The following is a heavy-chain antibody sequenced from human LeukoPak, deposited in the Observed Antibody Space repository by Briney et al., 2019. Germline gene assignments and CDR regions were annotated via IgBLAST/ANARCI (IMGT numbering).Heavy chain of an antibody. J-gene: IGHJ4*02. CDR2: IYSGGST. Sequence: PGGSLRLSCAASGFTVSSNYMSWVRQAPGKGLEWVSVIYSGGSTYYADSVKGRFTISRDNSKNTLYLQMNSLRAEDTAVYYCAKGIGSGSYYLFDYWGQGTLVTVSS. D-gene: IGHD3-10*01. CDR1: GFTVSSNY. V-gene: IGHV3-53*01. CDR3: AKGIGSGSYYLFDY.